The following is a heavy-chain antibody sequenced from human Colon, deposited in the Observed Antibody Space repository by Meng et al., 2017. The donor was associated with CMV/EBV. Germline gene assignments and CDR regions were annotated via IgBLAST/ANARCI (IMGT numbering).Heavy chain of an antibody. CDR1: GYSINSNTYN. Sequence: LQESGPGLVKVSDTLSLTCTVSGYSINSNTYNWGWIRQPPGKGLEWIGNVYYTEGTYYNPSLKSRVTISIDTSMNQFSLKLSSVTAADTAIYYCVRGGTAMVAHFDYWGQGALVTVSS. D-gene: IGHD5-18*01. CDR3: VRGGTAMVAHFDY. J-gene: IGHJ4*02. CDR2: VYYTEGT. V-gene: IGHV4-39*07.